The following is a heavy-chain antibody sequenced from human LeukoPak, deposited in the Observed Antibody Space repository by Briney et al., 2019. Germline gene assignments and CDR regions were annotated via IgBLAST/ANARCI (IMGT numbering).Heavy chain of an antibody. CDR1: GFTFSDYY. J-gene: IGHJ6*03. Sequence: GGSLRLSCAASGFTFSDYYMSWIRQAPGKGLEWVSYISSSGSTIYYADSVKGRFTISRDNAKNSLYLQMNSLRAEDTAVYYCARDRALWFGELAYYYYYYYMDVWGKGTTVTVSS. D-gene: IGHD3-10*01. V-gene: IGHV3-11*04. CDR3: ARDRALWFGELAYYYYYYYMDV. CDR2: ISSSGSTI.